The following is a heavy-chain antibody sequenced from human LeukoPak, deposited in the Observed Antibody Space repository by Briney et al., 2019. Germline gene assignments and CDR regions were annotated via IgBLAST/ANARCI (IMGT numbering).Heavy chain of an antibody. CDR2: ISAYNGNT. CDR3: ARDREKYGHTDAFDI. Sequence: ASVKVSCKASGYTFTSYGISWVRQAPGQGLEWMGWISAYNGNTNYAQKLQGRVTMTTDTSTSTAYMELRSLRSDDTAVYYCARDREKYGHTDAFDIWGQGTMVTVSS. J-gene: IGHJ3*02. CDR1: GYTFTSYG. V-gene: IGHV1-18*01. D-gene: IGHD2-8*01.